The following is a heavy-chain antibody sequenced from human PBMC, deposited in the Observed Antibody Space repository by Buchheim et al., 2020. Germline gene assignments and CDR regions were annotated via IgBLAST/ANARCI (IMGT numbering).Heavy chain of an antibody. V-gene: IGHV3-33*01. J-gene: IGHJ5*02. CDR3: ARDPPSSGWSLDR. Sequence: QVQLVESGGGVVQPGRSLRLSCAASGFIFNTHAMHWVRQAPGKGLEWVGFIWYDGSEQEYGASVKGRFTISRDNSKNTVYLQMNSLRAEDTAVYYCARDPPSSGWSLDRWGQGTL. D-gene: IGHD6-19*01. CDR2: IWYDGSEQ. CDR1: GFIFNTHA.